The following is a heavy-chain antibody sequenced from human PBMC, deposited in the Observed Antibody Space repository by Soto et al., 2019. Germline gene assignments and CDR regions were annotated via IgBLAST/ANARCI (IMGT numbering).Heavy chain of an antibody. CDR2: FNHSGST. CDR1: DGSFSGYY. J-gene: IGHJ6*03. V-gene: IGHV4-34*01. CDR3: ARLKPGGGSGSYRYYYYYYMDV. Sequence: PSETLSLTSAVYDGSFSGYYWSWIRQPPGKGLEWIGEFNHSGSTNYNPSLKSRVTILVDTSKNQFSLKLSSVTAADTAVYYCARLKPGGGSGSYRYYYYYYMDVWGKGTTVS. D-gene: IGHD3-10*01.